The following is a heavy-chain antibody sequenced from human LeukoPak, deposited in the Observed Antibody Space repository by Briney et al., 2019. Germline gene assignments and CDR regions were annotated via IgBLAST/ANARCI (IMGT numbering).Heavy chain of an antibody. J-gene: IGHJ4*02. Sequence: ASVKVSCKTSGGTLSSYAISWVRQAPGQGLEWMGGIIPIFGTANYAQKFQGRVTITADESTSTAYMELSSLRSEDTAVYYCARDLEGYETEFDYWGQGTLVTVSS. CDR1: GGTLSSYA. D-gene: IGHD5-12*01. CDR3: ARDLEGYETEFDY. V-gene: IGHV1-69*13. CDR2: IIPIFGTA.